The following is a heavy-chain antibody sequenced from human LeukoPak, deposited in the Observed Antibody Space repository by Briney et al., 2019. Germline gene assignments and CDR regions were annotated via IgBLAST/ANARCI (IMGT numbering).Heavy chain of an antibody. CDR3: ARVRENDFSCHYFDY. V-gene: IGHV4-31*03. Sequence: SETLSLTCTVSGGSISSGGYYWSRIRQHPGKGLEWIGYIYYSGSTYYNPSLKSRVTISVDTSKNQFSLKLSSVTAADTAVYYCARVRENDFSCHYFDYWGQGTLVTVSS. CDR1: GGSISSGGYY. J-gene: IGHJ4*02. D-gene: IGHD3-3*01. CDR2: IYYSGST.